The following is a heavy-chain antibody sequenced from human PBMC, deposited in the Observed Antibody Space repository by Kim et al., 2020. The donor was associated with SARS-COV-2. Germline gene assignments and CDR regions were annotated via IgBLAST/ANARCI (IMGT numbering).Heavy chain of an antibody. D-gene: IGHD6-19*01. CDR2: INPNSGGT. Sequence: ASVKVSCKASGYTFTGYYMHWVRQAPGQGLEWMGWINPNSGGTNYAQKFQGRVTMTRDTSISTAYMELSRLRSDDTAVYYCARDSERDSSGWYGNWIDPWGQGTLVTVSS. J-gene: IGHJ5*02. CDR1: GYTFTGYY. V-gene: IGHV1-2*02. CDR3: ARDSERDSSGWYGNWIDP.